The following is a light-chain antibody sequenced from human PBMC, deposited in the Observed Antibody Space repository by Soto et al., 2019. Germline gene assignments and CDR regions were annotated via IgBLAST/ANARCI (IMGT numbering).Light chain of an antibody. J-gene: IGKJ4*01. CDR1: QSVSSY. CDR2: DAS. CDR3: QQRGNWPIT. Sequence: EIVLTQSPATLSLSPGERATLSCRASQSVSSYLGWYQQKPGQAPRLLIYDASNRATGIPARFSGSGSGTDFSLTISSLEPEDVAVYYCQQRGNWPITFGGGTKVEIK. V-gene: IGKV3-11*01.